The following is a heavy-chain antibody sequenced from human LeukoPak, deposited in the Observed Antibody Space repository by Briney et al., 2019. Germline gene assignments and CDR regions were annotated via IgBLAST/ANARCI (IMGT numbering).Heavy chain of an antibody. Sequence: SETLSLTCTVSGGSISIGGYYWSWIRQHPGKGLEWIGYIYYSGSTYYNPSLKSRVTISVDTSKNQFSLKLSSVTAADTAVYYCARDHFWSGYSRSYYYGMDVWGQGTTVTVSS. V-gene: IGHV4-31*03. CDR2: IYYSGST. J-gene: IGHJ6*02. CDR3: ARDHFWSGYSRSYYYGMDV. D-gene: IGHD3-3*02. CDR1: GGSISIGGYY.